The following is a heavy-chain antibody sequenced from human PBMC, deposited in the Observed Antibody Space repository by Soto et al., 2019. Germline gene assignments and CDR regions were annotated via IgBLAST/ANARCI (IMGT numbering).Heavy chain of an antibody. D-gene: IGHD3-10*01. Sequence: PSETLSLTCSVSGASINNFAYYWGWIRQPPGKGLEWIGTVYYNENTYYNPSLKSRVAISVDTAKNQFSLNLRSVTAADTAIYFCARRERYYGSPGWFDPWGQGTLVPVSS. CDR1: GASINNFAYY. J-gene: IGHJ5*01. V-gene: IGHV4-39*01. CDR2: VYYNENT. CDR3: ARRERYYGSPGWFDP.